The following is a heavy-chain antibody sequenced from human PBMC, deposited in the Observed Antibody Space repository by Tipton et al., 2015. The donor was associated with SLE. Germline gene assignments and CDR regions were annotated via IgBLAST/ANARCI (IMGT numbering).Heavy chain of an antibody. V-gene: IGHV4-4*08. CDR1: GGSISSHY. Sequence: TLSLTCTVSGGSISSHYWSWIRQPPGKTLEWIGYIYSGGSTYYNPSLKSRVTISVDTSKNQFSLKLSSVTAADSAVYYCARDGNLYYDFWSGYRYFDYGGQGTLVTVSS. D-gene: IGHD3-3*01. CDR2: IYSGGST. CDR3: ARDGNLYYDFWSGYRYFDY. J-gene: IGHJ4*02.